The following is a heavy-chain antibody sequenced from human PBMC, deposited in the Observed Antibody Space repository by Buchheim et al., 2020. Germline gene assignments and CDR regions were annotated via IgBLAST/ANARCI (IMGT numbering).Heavy chain of an antibody. D-gene: IGHD5-18*01. CDR3: AASSFLDTAMVFDY. Sequence: QVQLQESGPGLVKPSQTLSLTCTVSGSSISSGSYYWTWIRQPAGKGLEWIGRIYATGSTHYHSSLKSRVSISLDTPTNPFSLTRSSVTAADTAVYYCAASSFLDTAMVFDYWGQGAL. CDR1: GSSISSGSYY. V-gene: IGHV4-61*02. CDR2: IYATGST. J-gene: IGHJ4*02.